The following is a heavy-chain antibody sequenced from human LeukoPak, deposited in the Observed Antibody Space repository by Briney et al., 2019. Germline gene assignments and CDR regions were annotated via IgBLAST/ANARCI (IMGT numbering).Heavy chain of an antibody. D-gene: IGHD3-16*01. Sequence: PSETLSLTCSVSDGSISSGSYYWGWIRQPPGKGLEWIGSIYYTGSTYYNPSLKSRVTMSVDTSKNQFSLKVTSVTAADTAVYYCARDLYLMLGLFDIWGQGTMVIVSS. J-gene: IGHJ3*02. CDR1: DGSISSGSYY. CDR2: IYYTGST. CDR3: ARDLYLMLGLFDI. V-gene: IGHV4-39*07.